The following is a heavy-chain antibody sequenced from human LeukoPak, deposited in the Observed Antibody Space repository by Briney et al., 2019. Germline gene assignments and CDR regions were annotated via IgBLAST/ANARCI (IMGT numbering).Heavy chain of an antibody. CDR3: ARGLGYCTSTTCLLPFDY. Sequence: GGSLRLSCAASGFTVSTYYMTWVRQAPGKGLECVSVIYSGGSTYYADSVKGRFTVSRDNSKNTLYLQMNSPRAEDTAMYYCARGLGYCTSTTCLLPFDYWGQGTLVTVSS. J-gene: IGHJ4*02. V-gene: IGHV3-53*01. CDR1: GFTVSTYY. D-gene: IGHD2-2*01. CDR2: IYSGGST.